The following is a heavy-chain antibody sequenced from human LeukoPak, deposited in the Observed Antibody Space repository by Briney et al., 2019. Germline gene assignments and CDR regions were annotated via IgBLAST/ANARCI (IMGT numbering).Heavy chain of an antibody. CDR3: AKWPEGATPKFHH. CDR2: ISASGHAT. J-gene: IGHJ4*02. V-gene: IGHV3-23*01. CDR1: GFTFSSYA. Sequence: GGPLRLSCAASGFTFSSYAMSWVRQAPGKGLEAPGKGLEWVSTISASGHATYYPDSVRGRFTISRDNSKSTLHLQMDSLRAEDSALYYCAKWPEGATPKFHHWGQGTLVTVSS. D-gene: IGHD1-26*01.